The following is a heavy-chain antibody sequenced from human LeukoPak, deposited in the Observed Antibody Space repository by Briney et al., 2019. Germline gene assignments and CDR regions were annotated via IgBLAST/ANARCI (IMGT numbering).Heavy chain of an antibody. D-gene: IGHD2-2*01. CDR2: ISSNGGST. CDR1: GFTFSRYA. Sequence: GGALRLVCSGAGFTFSRYAMQWVGQAPGKGLEYVSAISSNGGSTYYADSVKGRFTISRDNSKNTLYLQMSSLRAEDTAVYYCVKEGDCSSTSCSTNWFDPWGQGALVTVSS. CDR3: VKEGDCSSTSCSTNWFDP. V-gene: IGHV3-64D*06. J-gene: IGHJ5*02.